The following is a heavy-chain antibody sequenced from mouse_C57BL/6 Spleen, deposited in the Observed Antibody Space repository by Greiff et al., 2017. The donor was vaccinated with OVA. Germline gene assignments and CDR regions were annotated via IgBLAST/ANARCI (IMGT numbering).Heavy chain of an antibody. CDR2: IYPGDGDT. V-gene: IGHV1-80*01. CDR3: ARVSTGDLYFDY. CDR1: GYAFSSYW. Sequence: QVQLQQSGAELVKPGASVKISCKASGYAFSSYWMNWVKQRPGKGLEWIGQIYPGDGDTNYNGKFKGKATLTADKSSSTAYMQLSSLTSEDSAVYFCARVSTGDLYFDYGGQGTTLTGSS. J-gene: IGHJ2*01. D-gene: IGHD3-2*02.